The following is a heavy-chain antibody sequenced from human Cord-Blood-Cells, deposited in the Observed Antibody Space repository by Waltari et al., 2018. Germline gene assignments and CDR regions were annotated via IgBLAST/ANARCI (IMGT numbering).Heavy chain of an antibody. J-gene: IGHJ3*02. V-gene: IGHV3-7*01. CDR2: IKQDGSEK. CDR1: GFTFSSYW. CDR3: ARAYAAGDAFDI. D-gene: IGHD6-13*01. Sequence: EVQLVESGGGLVQPGGSLRLSCAASGFTFSSYWLRCVRQAPGKGLEWVANIKQDGSEKYYVDSVKGRFTISRDNAKNSLYLQMNSLRAEDTAVYYCARAYAAGDAFDIWGQGTMVTVSS.